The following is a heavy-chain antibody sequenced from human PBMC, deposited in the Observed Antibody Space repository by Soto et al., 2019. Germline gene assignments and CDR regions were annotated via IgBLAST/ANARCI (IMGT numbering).Heavy chain of an antibody. CDR3: ARVKKGAASYRTYYYYCMDV. CDR2: ISSSGSTI. J-gene: IGHJ6*02. D-gene: IGHD3-10*01. V-gene: IGHV3-48*03. Sequence: GGSLRLSCAASGFTFSSYEMNWVRQAPGKGLEWVSYISSSGSTIYYADSVKGRFTISRDNAKNSLYLQMNSLRAEDTAVYYCARVKKGAASYRTYYYYCMDVWGQGTTVTVSS. CDR1: GFTFSSYE.